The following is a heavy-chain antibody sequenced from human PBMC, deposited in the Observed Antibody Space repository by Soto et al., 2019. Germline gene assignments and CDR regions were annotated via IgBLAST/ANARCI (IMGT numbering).Heavy chain of an antibody. CDR3: ARVWGGAFDF. V-gene: IGHV4-61*08. J-gene: IGHJ3*01. Sequence: PSETLSLTCAVSGGSISSGGYSWSWIRQPPGKGLEWIGYIYYSGSTNNNPSLKSRVTISVDTSKNQFSLKLSSVTAADTAVYYCARVWGGAFDFWGQGTMVTVSS. CDR2: IYYSGST. CDR1: GGSISSGGYS. D-gene: IGHD3-10*01.